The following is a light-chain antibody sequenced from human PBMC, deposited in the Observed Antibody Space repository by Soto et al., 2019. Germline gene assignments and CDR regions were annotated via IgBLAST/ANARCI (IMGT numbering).Light chain of an antibody. CDR2: EVT. V-gene: IGLV2-14*01. J-gene: IGLJ1*01. Sequence: QSALTQPRSVSGSPGQSVTISCTGTSSDVGGYNFVSWFQQHPGKAPKLMIYEVTNRPSGVSNRFSGSKSGNTASLTISGLQAEDEADYYCNSYTTSSTYGFGSGTKVTV. CDR3: NSYTTSSTYG. CDR1: SSDVGGYNF.